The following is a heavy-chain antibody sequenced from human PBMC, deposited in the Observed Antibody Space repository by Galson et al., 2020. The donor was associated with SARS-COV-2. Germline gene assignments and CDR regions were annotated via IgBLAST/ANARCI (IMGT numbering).Heavy chain of an antibody. J-gene: IGHJ4*02. CDR1: GFKFDDFA. D-gene: IGHD3-10*01. V-gene: IGHV3-9*01. CDR3: AKFLGSGTQPGFLDS. CDR2: VTWNSHNM. Sequence: GGSLRLSCAASGFKFDDFAMHWVRQGPGRGLEWVAGVTWNSHNMDYADSVKGRFTISRDNAKNSLYLQMNSLRPEDTAFYYCAKFLGSGTQPGFLDSWGRGTLVTVSS.